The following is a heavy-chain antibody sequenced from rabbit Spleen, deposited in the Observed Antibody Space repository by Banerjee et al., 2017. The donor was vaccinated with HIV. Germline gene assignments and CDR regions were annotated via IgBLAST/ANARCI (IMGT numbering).Heavy chain of an antibody. Sequence: QEQLVESGGGLVKPEGSLTLTCKASGFSFSDRDVMCWVRQAPGKGLQWIACINTYTGKAVYATWANGRFTISKTSSTTVTLQMTSLTAADTAAYFCARDGYSRGWGIVLYYFNLWGPGTLVTVS. CDR1: GFSFSDRDV. J-gene: IGHJ4*01. CDR2: INTYTGKA. V-gene: IGHV1S45*01. CDR3: ARDGYSRGWGIVLYYFNL. D-gene: IGHD4-1*01.